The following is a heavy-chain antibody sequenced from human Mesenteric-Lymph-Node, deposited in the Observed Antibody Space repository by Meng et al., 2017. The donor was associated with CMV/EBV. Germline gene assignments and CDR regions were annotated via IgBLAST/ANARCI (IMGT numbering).Heavy chain of an antibody. CDR3: ARDLLPIV. J-gene: IGHJ4*02. D-gene: IGHD2-15*01. CDR2: ISYDGSNK. Sequence: GGSLRLSCAASGFTFSSYAMHWVRQAPGKGLEWVAVISYDGSNKYYAHSVKGRFTISRDNSKNTLYLQMNSLRAEDTAVYYCARDLLPIVWGQGTLVTVSS. V-gene: IGHV3-30*04. CDR1: GFTFSSYA.